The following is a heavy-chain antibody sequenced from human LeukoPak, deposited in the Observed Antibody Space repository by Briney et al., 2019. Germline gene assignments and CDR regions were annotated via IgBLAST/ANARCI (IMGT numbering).Heavy chain of an antibody. CDR1: GGSFSGYY. V-gene: IGHV4-34*01. CDR2: IYYSGNT. Sequence: SETLSLTCAVYGGSFSGYYWSWIRQPPGKGLEWIGSIYYSGNTYYNPSLKSRLTISLDTSKNQFSLKLSSVTAADTAVYYCARNYYDSSGYYIDQFYFDYWGQGTLVTVSS. CDR3: ARNYYDSSGYYIDQFYFDY. D-gene: IGHD3-22*01. J-gene: IGHJ4*02.